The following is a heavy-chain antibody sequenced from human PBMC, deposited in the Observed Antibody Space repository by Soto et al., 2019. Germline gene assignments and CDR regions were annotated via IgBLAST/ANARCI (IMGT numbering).Heavy chain of an antibody. CDR2: MNPNSGNT. CDR3: ARGPILRFLEWFPNWFDP. CDR1: GYTFTSYD. V-gene: IGHV1-8*01. Sequence: ASVKVSCKASGYTFTSYDINWVRQATGQGLEWMGWMNPNSGNTGYAQKFQGRVTMTRNTSISTAYMELSSLRSEDTAVYYCARGPILRFLEWFPNWFDPWGQGTLVTVSS. J-gene: IGHJ5*02. D-gene: IGHD3-3*01.